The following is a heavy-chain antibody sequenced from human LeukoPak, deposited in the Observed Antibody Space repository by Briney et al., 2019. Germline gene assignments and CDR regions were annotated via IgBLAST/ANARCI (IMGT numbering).Heavy chain of an antibody. CDR3: AKDWNLRSKNGYYFDY. V-gene: IGHV3-23*01. CDR2: ISGSGGST. D-gene: IGHD4-17*01. CDR1: GFTFSSYA. Sequence: RGSLRLSCAASGFTFSSYAMSWVRQAPGKGLEWVSAISGSGGSTYYADSVKGRFTISRDNSKNTLYLQMNSLRAEDTAVYYCAKDWNLRSKNGYYFDYWGQGTLVTVSS. J-gene: IGHJ4*02.